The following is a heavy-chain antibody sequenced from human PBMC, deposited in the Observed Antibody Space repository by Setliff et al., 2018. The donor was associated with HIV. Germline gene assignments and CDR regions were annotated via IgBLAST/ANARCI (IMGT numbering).Heavy chain of an antibody. CDR1: GFAFDNYC. D-gene: IGHD5-12*01. CDR2: ISGSGGST. V-gene: IGHV3-23*01. J-gene: IGHJ4*02. CDR3: AKDPRAAVATICDY. Sequence: PGGSLRLSCAASGFAFDNYCMTWVRQAPGKGLEWVSAISGSGGSTYYADSVKGRFTISRDNSKSTLYLQMNSLRAEDTAVYYCAKDPRAAVATICDYWGQGTLVTVSS.